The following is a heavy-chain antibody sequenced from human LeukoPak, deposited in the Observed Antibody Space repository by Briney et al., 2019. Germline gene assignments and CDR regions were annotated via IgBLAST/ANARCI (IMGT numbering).Heavy chain of an antibody. Sequence: SETLSLTCTVSGGSISSGGYYWSWIRQHPGKGLEWIGYIYYSGSTYYNPSLKSRVTISVDTSKNQFSLKLSSVTAADTAVYYCARGITMKNYFDYWGLGTLVTVSS. V-gene: IGHV4-31*03. CDR1: GGSISSGGYY. J-gene: IGHJ4*02. D-gene: IGHD3-22*01. CDR2: IYYSGST. CDR3: ARGITMKNYFDY.